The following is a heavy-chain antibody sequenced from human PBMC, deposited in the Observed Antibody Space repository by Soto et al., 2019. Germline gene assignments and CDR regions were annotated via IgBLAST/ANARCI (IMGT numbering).Heavy chain of an antibody. V-gene: IGHV4-59*12. CDR1: GGSISSYY. D-gene: IGHD6-13*01. J-gene: IGHJ4*02. Sequence: SETLSLTCTVSGGSISSYYWSWIRQPPGKGLEWIGYIYYSGSTNYNPSLKSRVTISVDTSKNQFSLKLSSVTAADTAVYYCRRDYSSSWSGVFDYWGQGTLVTVSS. CDR2: IYYSGST. CDR3: RRDYSSSWSGVFDY.